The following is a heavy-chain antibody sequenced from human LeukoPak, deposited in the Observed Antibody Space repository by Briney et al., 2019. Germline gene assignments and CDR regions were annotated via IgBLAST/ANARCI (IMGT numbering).Heavy chain of an antibody. CDR1: GGSFSGYY. J-gene: IGHJ4*02. D-gene: IGHD2-2*01. Sequence: SETLSLTCAVYGGSFSGYYWNWIRQPPGKGLEWIGEINHSGSTNYNPSLKSRVTFSVDTSKNQFSLKLTSVTTADTAVYYCARVEKYQVHQLLPYLLFDCWGQGTLVTVSS. CDR3: ARVEKYQVHQLLPYLLFDC. V-gene: IGHV4-34*01. CDR2: INHSGST.